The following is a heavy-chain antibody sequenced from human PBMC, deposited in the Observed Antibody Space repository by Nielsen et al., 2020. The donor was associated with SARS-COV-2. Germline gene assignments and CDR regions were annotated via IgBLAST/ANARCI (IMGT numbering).Heavy chain of an antibody. D-gene: IGHD1-14*01. CDR1: GFIFSNYR. V-gene: IGHV3-74*03. Sequence: GESLKISCAASGFIFSNYRMHWVRQAPGQGLVWVSHINPDESKTTYADSVKGRFTISRDNAKNTLYLQMNSLRAEDTAVYYCARDREPGYNAVDYWGQGTLVTVSS. J-gene: IGHJ4*02. CDR3: ARDREPGYNAVDY. CDR2: INPDESKT.